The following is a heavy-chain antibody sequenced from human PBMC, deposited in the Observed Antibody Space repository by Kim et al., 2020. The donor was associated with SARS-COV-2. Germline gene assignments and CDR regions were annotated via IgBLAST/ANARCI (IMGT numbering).Heavy chain of an antibody. Sequence: SETLSLTCTVSGGSISSGGYYWSWIRQHPGKGLEWIGYIYYSGSTYYNPSLKSRVTISVDTSKNQFSLKLSSVTAADTAVYYCARGNTVAATLTNIDYWGQGTLVTVSS. J-gene: IGHJ4*02. CDR2: IYYSGST. D-gene: IGHD2-15*01. V-gene: IGHV4-31*03. CDR1: GGSISSGGYY. CDR3: ARGNTVAATLTNIDY.